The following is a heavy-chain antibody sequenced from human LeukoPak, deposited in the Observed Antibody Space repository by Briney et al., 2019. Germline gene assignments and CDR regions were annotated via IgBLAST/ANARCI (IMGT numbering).Heavy chain of an antibody. D-gene: IGHD2-2*01. CDR2: IYNDGSTT. CDR3: AREFTSRSFDP. J-gene: IGHJ5*02. CDR1: GFAFSNYW. V-gene: IGHV3-74*03. Sequence: GGSLRLSCAASGFAFSNYWMHWVRQAPGKGLVWVSRIYNDGSTTTYADSVKGRFTISRDNAKNTLYLQMNSLRAEDTAVYYGAREFTSRSFDPWGQGTLVTVSS.